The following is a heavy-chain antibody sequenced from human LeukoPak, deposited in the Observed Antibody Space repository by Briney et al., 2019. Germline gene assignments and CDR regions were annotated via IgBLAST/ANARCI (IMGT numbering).Heavy chain of an antibody. CDR3: ARGLGYCSSTSCYRYYFDY. V-gene: IGHV4-31*03. D-gene: IGHD2-2*01. CDR2: IYYSGST. CDR1: GGSISSGGYY. Sequence: PSQTLSLTCTVSGGSISSGGYYWSWIRQHPGKGLEWIGYIYYSGSTYYNPSLKSRVTISVDTSKNQFSPKLSSVTAADTAVYYCARGLGYCSSTSCYRYYFDYWGQGTLVTVSS. J-gene: IGHJ4*02.